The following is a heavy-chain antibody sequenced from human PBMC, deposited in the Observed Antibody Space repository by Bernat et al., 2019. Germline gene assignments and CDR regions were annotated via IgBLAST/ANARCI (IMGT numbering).Heavy chain of an antibody. D-gene: IGHD3-10*01. CDR3: ARDSTNMVQGVPGYYYYYYMDV. J-gene: IGHJ6*03. V-gene: IGHV3-21*05. CDR2: ISSSSSYI. Sequence: EVQLMESGGGLVKPGGSLRLSCAASGFTFSSYSMNWVRQAPGKGLEWVSYISSSSSYIYYADSVKGRFTISRDNAKNSLYLQMNSLRAEDTAVYYCARDSTNMVQGVPGYYYYYYMDVWGKGTTVTVSS. CDR1: GFTFSSYS.